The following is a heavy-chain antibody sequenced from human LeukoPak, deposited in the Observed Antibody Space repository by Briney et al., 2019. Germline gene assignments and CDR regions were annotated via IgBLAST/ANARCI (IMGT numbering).Heavy chain of an antibody. CDR1: GYSVRSGYY. J-gene: IGHJ4*02. CDR2: IYHSGST. CDR3: AIDSSSSSTYLVY. Sequence: PSETLSLTCDVSGYSVRSGYYWGWIRQPPGKGLEWIGSIYHSGSTYYKPSLKSRVTISVDTSRTQFSLKLSPVTAADTAVYYCAIDSSSSSTYLVYCCQGTLVAVSS. V-gene: IGHV4-38-2*01. D-gene: IGHD6-6*01.